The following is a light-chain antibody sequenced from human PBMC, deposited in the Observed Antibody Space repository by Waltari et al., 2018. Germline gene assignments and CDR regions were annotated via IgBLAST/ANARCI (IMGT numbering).Light chain of an antibody. CDR3: ATWDDSLDGPV. Sequence: QSVLTQPPSASGTPGQRVTISCFGSSSNTGRNAVSWYQQLPGTAPRLLIHTNARRPSGVPDRFSASKSGTSASLAISGLQSEDEADFHCATWDDSLDGPVFGGGTKLTVL. J-gene: IGLJ3*02. V-gene: IGLV1-44*01. CDR2: TNA. CDR1: SSNTGRNA.